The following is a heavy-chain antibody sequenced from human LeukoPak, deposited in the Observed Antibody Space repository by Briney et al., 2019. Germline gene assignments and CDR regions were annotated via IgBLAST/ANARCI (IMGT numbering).Heavy chain of an antibody. CDR2: IKQDGSEK. Sequence: GGSLRLSCVASGFTFSSYWMSWVRQAPGKGLEWVANIKQDGSEKYYVDSVKGRFTISRDNAKNSLYLQMNSLRAEDTAVYYCAREGYYDSSGYYRWGQGTLVTVSS. CDR3: AREGYYDSSGYYR. J-gene: IGHJ4*02. CDR1: GFTFSSYW. D-gene: IGHD3-22*01. V-gene: IGHV3-7*01.